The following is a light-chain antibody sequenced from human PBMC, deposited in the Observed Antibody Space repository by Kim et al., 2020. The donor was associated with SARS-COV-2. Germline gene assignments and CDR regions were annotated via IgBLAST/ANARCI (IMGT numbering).Light chain of an antibody. CDR2: DAS. J-gene: IGKJ2*01. CDR1: QSVSNF. V-gene: IGKV3-11*01. Sequence: SPGETATLACRASQSVSNFLAWYQQKPGQAPRLLIYDASNRAPGIPARFSGSGSGTDFTLTISSLEPEDFAVYYCQQRTNWPPFTFGQGTKLEI. CDR3: QQRTNWPPFT.